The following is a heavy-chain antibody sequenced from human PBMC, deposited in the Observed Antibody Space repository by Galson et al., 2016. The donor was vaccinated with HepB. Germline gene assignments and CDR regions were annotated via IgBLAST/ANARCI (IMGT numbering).Heavy chain of an antibody. CDR1: GFTFNNYG. J-gene: IGHJ3*01. CDR2: ISYDLGHK. V-gene: IGHV3-30*18. D-gene: IGHD3-3*01. Sequence: LRLSCAASGFTFNNYGMHWVRQAPGKGLEWLAVISYDLGHKYYAGSVKGRFTISRDNSKNMLYLQMNSLRPEDTAVYYCAKDRSGFLEWLLPEDDAFDVWGQGTMFTVS. CDR3: AKDRSGFLEWLLPEDDAFDV.